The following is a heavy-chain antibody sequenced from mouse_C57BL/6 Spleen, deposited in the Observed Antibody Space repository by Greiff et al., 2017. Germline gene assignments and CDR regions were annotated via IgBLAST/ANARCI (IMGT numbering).Heavy chain of an antibody. CDR3: ARERITTVGSAMDY. D-gene: IGHD1-1*01. V-gene: IGHV1-81*01. J-gene: IGHJ4*01. CDR2: IYPRSGNI. Sequence: QVQLQQSGAELARPGASVKLSCKASGYTFTSYGISWVKKRTGQGLEWIGEIYPRSGNIYYNEKFKGKATLTADKSSSTAYMELRSLTSEDSAVYFCARERITTVGSAMDYWGQGTSVTVSS. CDR1: GYTFTSYG.